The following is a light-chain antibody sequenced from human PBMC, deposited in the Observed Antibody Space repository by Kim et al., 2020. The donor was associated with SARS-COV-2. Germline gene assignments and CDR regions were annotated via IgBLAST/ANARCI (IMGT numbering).Light chain of an antibody. CDR2: GKN. CDR3: NSRDSSGNHYV. V-gene: IGLV3-19*01. Sequence: AWGQRFRITCQGDSLRSFYASWYQQKPGQAPVLVIYGKNNRPSGIPDRFSGSSSGNTASVTITGAQAEDEADYYCNSRDSSGNHYVFGTGTKVTVL. J-gene: IGLJ1*01. CDR1: SLRSFY.